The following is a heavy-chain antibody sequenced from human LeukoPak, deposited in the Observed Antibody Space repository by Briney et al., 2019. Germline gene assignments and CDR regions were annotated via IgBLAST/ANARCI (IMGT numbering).Heavy chain of an antibody. D-gene: IGHD6-13*01. V-gene: IGHV3-7*01. CDR1: GFTFSSYW. CDR2: IKQDGSEK. J-gene: IGHJ3*02. Sequence: GGSLRLSCAASGFTFSSYWMSWVRQAPGKGLEWVANIKQDGSEKYYVDSVEGRFTISRDDSKNTVYLQMNSLRAEDTAVYYCAKEISSSSSWYGDDAFDIWGQGTMVIVSS. CDR3: AKEISSSSSWYGDDAFDI.